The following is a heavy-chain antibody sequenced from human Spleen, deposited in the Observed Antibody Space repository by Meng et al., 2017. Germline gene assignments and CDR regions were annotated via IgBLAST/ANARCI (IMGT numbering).Heavy chain of an antibody. D-gene: IGHD4-11*01. V-gene: IGHV4-34*01. Sequence: VPLQQWGAGLLNPSETLSLTCAVYGGSFSGYYWSWIRQPPGKGLEWIGEINHSGSTNYNPSLKSRVTISVDTSKNQFSLKLSSVTAADSAVYYCARGPTTMAHDFDYWGQGTLVTVSS. CDR1: GGSFSGYY. J-gene: IGHJ4*02. CDR2: INHSGST. CDR3: ARGPTTMAHDFDY.